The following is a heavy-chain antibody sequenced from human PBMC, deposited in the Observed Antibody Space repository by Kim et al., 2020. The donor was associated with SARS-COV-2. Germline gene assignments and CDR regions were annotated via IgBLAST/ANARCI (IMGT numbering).Heavy chain of an antibody. V-gene: IGHV3-53*01. CDR1: GFTVSSNY. Sequence: GGSLRLSCAASGFTVSSNYMSWVRQAPGKGLEWVSVIYSGGSTYYADSVKGRFTISRDNSKNTLYLQMNSLRAEDTAVYYCAREGGDYGDSVNWFDPWGQGTLVTVSS. CDR3: AREGGDYGDSVNWFDP. CDR2: IYSGGST. J-gene: IGHJ5*02. D-gene: IGHD4-17*01.